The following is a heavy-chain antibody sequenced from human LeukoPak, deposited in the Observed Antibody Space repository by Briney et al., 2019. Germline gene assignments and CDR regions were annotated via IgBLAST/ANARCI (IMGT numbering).Heavy chain of an antibody. D-gene: IGHD3-10*01. Sequence: PGGSLRLSCAASGFTFDDYAMHWVRQAPGKGLEWVSLISGDGDSTYYADSVKGRFTISRDNSKNSLYLQMNSLRTEDTALYYCAKDMSGNYYGSGSYYNWFDPWGQGTPVTVSS. CDR3: AKDMSGNYYGSGSYYNWFDP. CDR2: ISGDGDST. J-gene: IGHJ5*02. CDR1: GFTFDDYA. V-gene: IGHV3-43*02.